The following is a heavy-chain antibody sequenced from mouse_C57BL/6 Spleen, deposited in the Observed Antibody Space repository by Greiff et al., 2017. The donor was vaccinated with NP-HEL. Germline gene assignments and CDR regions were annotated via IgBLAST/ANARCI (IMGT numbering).Heavy chain of an antibody. CDR1: GYTFTSYW. CDR2: IDPSDSYT. J-gene: IGHJ2*01. V-gene: IGHV1-59*01. Sequence: QVQLQQSGAELVKPGTSVKLSCKASGYTFTSYWMHWVKQRPGQGLEWIGVIDPSDSYTKYNQKFQGKATLTVDTSSSTAYMQLSSLTSEVSAVYYCARSGLRFDYWGQGTTLTVSS. CDR3: ARSGLRFDY. D-gene: IGHD3-2*02.